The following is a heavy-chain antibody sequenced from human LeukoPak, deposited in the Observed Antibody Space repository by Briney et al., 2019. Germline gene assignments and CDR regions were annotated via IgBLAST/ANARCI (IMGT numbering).Heavy chain of an antibody. CDR2: IYPGDFDT. Sequence: GESLKIPCKGSGYSFTNYWIGWVRQKPGKGLEWMGIIYPGDFDTRYSPSFQGQVTISADKAISTAYMQWSSLKDSDTAIYYCARTPSSTGGAFDIWGQGTMVIVS. CDR1: GYSFTNYW. CDR3: ARTPSSTGGAFDI. V-gene: IGHV5-51*01. J-gene: IGHJ3*02. D-gene: IGHD2-8*02.